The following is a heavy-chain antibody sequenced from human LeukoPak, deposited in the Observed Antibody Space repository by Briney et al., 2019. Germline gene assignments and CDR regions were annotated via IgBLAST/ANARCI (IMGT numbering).Heavy chain of an antibody. D-gene: IGHD3-22*01. CDR3: ARGPSYYYDSSGTDY. Sequence: GGFLRLSCAASGFTFSSYAMHWVRQDPGKGLEWVAVISYDGSNKYYADSVKGRFTISRDNSKNTLYLQMNSLRAEDTAVYYCARGPSYYYDSSGTDYWGQGTLVTVSS. V-gene: IGHV3-30-3*01. CDR1: GFTFSSYA. CDR2: ISYDGSNK. J-gene: IGHJ4*02.